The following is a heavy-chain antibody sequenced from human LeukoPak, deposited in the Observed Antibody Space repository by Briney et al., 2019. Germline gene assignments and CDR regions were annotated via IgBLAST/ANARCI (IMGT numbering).Heavy chain of an antibody. CDR3: ARGKVDIVVVPAADFDY. V-gene: IGHV1-18*01. CDR2: ISAYNGNT. CDR1: GYTFTSYG. J-gene: IGHJ4*02. Sequence: ASVKVSCKASGYTFTSYGISWVRQASGQGLEWMGWISAYNGNTNYAQKLQGRVTMTTDTSTSTAYMELRSLRSDDTAVYYCARGKVDIVVVPAADFDYWGQGTLVTVFS. D-gene: IGHD2-2*01.